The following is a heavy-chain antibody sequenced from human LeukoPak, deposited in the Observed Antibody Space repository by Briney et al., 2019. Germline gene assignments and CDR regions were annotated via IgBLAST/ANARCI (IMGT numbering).Heavy chain of an antibody. CDR2: IYYSGST. CDR3: ATAGDGYSSGWYRD. J-gene: IGHJ4*02. CDR1: GGSISSSSYY. V-gene: IGHV4-39*01. Sequence: KPSETLSLTCTVSGGSISSSSYYWGWIRQPPGKGLEWIGSIYYSGSTYYNPSLKSRVTISVDTSKNQFSLKLSSVTAADTAVYYCATAGDGYSSGWYRDWGQGTLVTVSS. D-gene: IGHD6-19*01.